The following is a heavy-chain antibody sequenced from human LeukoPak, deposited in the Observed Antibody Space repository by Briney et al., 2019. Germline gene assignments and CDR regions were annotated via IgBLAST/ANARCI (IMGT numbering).Heavy chain of an antibody. CDR2: INPNSGGT. V-gene: IGHV1-2*06. D-gene: IGHD3-10*01. J-gene: IGHJ4*02. Sequence: ASVKVSCKASGYTFTGHYMHWVRQAPGQGLEWMGRINPNSGGTNYAQKFQGRVTMTRDTSISTAYMELSRLRSDDTAVYYCARGMGSGSYYNVKPDYWGQGTLVTLSS. CDR1: GYTFTGHY. CDR3: ARGMGSGSYYNVKPDY.